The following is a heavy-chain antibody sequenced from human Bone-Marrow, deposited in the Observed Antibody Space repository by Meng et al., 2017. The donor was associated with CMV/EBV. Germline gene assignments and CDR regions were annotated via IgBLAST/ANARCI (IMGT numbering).Heavy chain of an antibody. CDR3: ARDRGELVGAPVV. CDR1: GFTFSTYW. D-gene: IGHD1-26*01. Sequence: GESLKISCAASGFTFSTYWMHWVRQAPGKGLVWVSRINSDGTNTNYADSVKGRFTISRDNAKNSLYLQMNSLRAEDTAVYYCARDRGELVGAPVVWGQGTLVTVSS. CDR2: INSDGTNT. J-gene: IGHJ4*02. V-gene: IGHV3-74*01.